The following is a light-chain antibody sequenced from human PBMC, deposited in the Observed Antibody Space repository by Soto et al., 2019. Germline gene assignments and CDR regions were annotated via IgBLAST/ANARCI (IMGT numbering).Light chain of an antibody. CDR2: KAS. Sequence: DIQMHQSPSTLSASVGDRVTITCRASQCISRWLAWFQQKPGKAPKLLIYKASSLESGVPSRFSGSGSGTEFTLTISSLQPDDFATYYCQQYSSFWTFGQGTKVEIK. V-gene: IGKV1-5*03. CDR3: QQYSSFWT. CDR1: QCISRW. J-gene: IGKJ1*01.